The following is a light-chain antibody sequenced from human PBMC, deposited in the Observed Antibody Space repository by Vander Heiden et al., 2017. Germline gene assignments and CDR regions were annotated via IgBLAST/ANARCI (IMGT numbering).Light chain of an antibody. Sequence: DIVMPQSPDSLAVSLGERATINCKSSQSVFYGSNNKNYLAWYQQKAGQPPTLLIYWASTRESGVPDRFSGSGSETDFTLTISSLQAEDEAVYYCQQYYSPPHTFGQGTKLEIK. CDR1: QSVFYGSNNKNY. V-gene: IGKV4-1*01. CDR2: WAS. CDR3: QQYYSPPHT. J-gene: IGKJ2*01.